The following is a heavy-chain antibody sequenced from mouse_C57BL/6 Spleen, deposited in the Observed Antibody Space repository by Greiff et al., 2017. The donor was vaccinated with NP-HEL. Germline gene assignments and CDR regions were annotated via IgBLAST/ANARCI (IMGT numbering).Heavy chain of an antibody. Sequence: EVQLQQSGPVLVKPGASVKMSCKASGYTFTDYYMNWVKQSHGKSLEWIGVINPYNGGTSYNQKFKGKATLTVDKSSSTAYMELNSLTSEDSAVYYCARTTTVVAGFDYWGQGTTLTVSS. D-gene: IGHD1-1*01. CDR1: GYTFTDYY. J-gene: IGHJ2*01. V-gene: IGHV1-19*01. CDR2: INPYNGGT. CDR3: ARTTTVVAGFDY.